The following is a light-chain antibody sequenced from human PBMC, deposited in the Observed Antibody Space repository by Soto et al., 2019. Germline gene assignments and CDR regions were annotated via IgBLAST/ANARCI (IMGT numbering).Light chain of an antibody. CDR3: QQTYVTPWT. CDR1: HDIARW. V-gene: IGKV1-12*01. CDR2: AAS. J-gene: IGKJ1*01. Sequence: DIQMTQSPSSVSAFVGDRVAITCRASHDIARWLAWYQHQPGKAPRLLIYAASSLQSGVPTRFSGSGSGTDFFLTISSLQPEDFATYYCQQTYVTPWTFDQGTKV.